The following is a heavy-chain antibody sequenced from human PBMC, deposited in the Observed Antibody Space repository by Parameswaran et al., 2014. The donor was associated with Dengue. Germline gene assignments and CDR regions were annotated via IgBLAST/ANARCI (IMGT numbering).Heavy chain of an antibody. CDR3: ARHIVAGDSLYFDY. Sequence: WIRQPPGKGLEWVSYISSSGSTIYYADSVKGRFTISRDNAKNSLYLQMNSLRAEDTAVYYCARHIVAGDSLYFDYWGQGTLVTVSS. J-gene: IGHJ4*02. D-gene: IGHD5-12*01. CDR2: ISSSGSTI. V-gene: IGHV3-11*01.